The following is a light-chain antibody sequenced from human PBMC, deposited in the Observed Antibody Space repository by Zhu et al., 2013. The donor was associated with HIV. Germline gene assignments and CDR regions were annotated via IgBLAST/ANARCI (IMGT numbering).Light chain of an antibody. CDR1: QGISNN. CDR3: QQYDSYVWT. Sequence: DIQMTQSPSSLSASVGDRVTITCRASQGISNNLAWFQQKPGKAPKLLIYKASILQSGVSSRFSGSGSETEFTLTISSLQPDDFATYYCQQYDSYVWTFGQGTKVEIK. CDR2: KAS. J-gene: IGKJ1*01. V-gene: IGKV1-16*01.